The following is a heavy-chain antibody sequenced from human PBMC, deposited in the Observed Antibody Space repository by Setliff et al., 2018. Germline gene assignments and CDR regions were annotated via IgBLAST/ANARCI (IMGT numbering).Heavy chain of an antibody. V-gene: IGHV3-72*01. CDR3: TRTPCSSSRCLSQLDY. CDR1: GFSLSDHY. D-gene: IGHD2-2*01. CDR2: FRDKASGYTT. Sequence: PGGSLRLSCAASGFSLSDHYVDWVRQAPGKGLERVGRFRDKASGYTTEYAASVKGRFTISRDDSKNSRDLQMSSLKTEDTAVYYCTRTPCSSSRCLSQLDYWSQGALVTVSS. J-gene: IGHJ4*02.